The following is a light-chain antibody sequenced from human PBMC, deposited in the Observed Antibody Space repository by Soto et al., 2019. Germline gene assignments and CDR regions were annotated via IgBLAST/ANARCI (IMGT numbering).Light chain of an antibody. V-gene: IGLV4-69*01. Sequence: QPVLTQSPSASASLGASVKLTCTLSSGHSSYAIAWHQQQPEKGPRYLMKLNSDGSHNKGDGIPDRFSGSSSGAERYLTISSLQSEDEADYYCQTWDTGMWLFGGGTKLTVL. J-gene: IGLJ3*02. CDR3: QTWDTGMWL. CDR1: SGHSSYA. CDR2: LNSDGSH.